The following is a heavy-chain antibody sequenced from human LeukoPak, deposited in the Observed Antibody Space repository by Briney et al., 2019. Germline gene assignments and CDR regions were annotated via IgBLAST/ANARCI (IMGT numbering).Heavy chain of an antibody. Sequence: ASVKVSCKASGYTFTSYYMHWVRQAPGQGLEWMGWITPGGGTNYPQKFQGRVAITWDTSITTAYMDLSRLTSDDTAVYYCARDRYGDGFAHLDYWGRGALVTVSS. CDR3: ARDRYGDGFAHLDY. D-gene: IGHD5-24*01. V-gene: IGHV1-2*02. CDR2: ITPGGGT. CDR1: GYTFTSYY. J-gene: IGHJ4*02.